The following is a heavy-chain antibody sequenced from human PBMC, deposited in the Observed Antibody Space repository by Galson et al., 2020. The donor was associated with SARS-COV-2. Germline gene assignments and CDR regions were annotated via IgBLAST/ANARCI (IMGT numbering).Heavy chain of an antibody. J-gene: IGHJ3*01. CDR2: ISGSGYNT. CDR1: GYSFRSHV. CDR3: AKVPLTMIAFGAFDV. D-gene: IGHD3-22*01. V-gene: IGHV3-23*01. Sequence: GESLKISCAASGYSFRSHVMSWVRQRPGKGLQWVSSISGSGYNTYYADSVKGRFTISRDNSKNTLFLQMNNLRAEDTAIYYCAKVPLTMIAFGAFDVWGQGTVVTVSS.